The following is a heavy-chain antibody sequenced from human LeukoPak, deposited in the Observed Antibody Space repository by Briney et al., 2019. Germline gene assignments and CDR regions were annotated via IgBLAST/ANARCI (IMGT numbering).Heavy chain of an antibody. Sequence: TGGSLRLSCAASGFTFSSYSMNWVRQAPGKGLEWVSSISSSSSYIYYADSVKGRFTISRDNAKNSLYLQMNSLRAEDTAVYYCARDRRPVATTSGMDVWGQGTTVTVSS. CDR3: ARDRRPVATTSGMDV. D-gene: IGHD5-24*01. J-gene: IGHJ6*02. CDR1: GFTFSSYS. CDR2: ISSSSSYI. V-gene: IGHV3-21*01.